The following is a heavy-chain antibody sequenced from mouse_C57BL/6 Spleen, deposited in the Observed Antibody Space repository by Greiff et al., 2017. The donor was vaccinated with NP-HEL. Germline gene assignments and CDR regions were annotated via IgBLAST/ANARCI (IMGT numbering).Heavy chain of an antibody. CDR1: GFTFTDYY. CDR2: IRNKANGYTT. D-gene: IGHD2-4*01. J-gene: IGHJ4*01. Sequence: EVQGVESGGGLVQPGGSLSLSCAASGFTFTDYYMSWVRQPPGKALEWLGFIRNKANGYTTEYSASVKGRFTISRDNSQSILYLQMNALRAEDSATYYCARYPPHDYDYYAMDYWGQGTSVTVSS. V-gene: IGHV7-3*01. CDR3: ARYPPHDYDYYAMDY.